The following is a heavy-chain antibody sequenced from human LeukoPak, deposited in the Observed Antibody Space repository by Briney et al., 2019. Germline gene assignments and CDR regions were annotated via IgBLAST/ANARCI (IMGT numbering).Heavy chain of an antibody. D-gene: IGHD6-19*01. CDR3: AREPSSGWRFGRFDP. CDR2: IYYSGST. CDR1: GGSISSHY. J-gene: IGHJ5*02. Sequence: SETLSLTCTVSGGSISSHYWSWIRQPPGKGLEWIGYIYYSGSTNYNPSLKSRVTISVDTSKNQFSLKLSSVTAADTAVYYCAREPSSGWRFGRFDPWGQGTLVTVSS. V-gene: IGHV4-59*11.